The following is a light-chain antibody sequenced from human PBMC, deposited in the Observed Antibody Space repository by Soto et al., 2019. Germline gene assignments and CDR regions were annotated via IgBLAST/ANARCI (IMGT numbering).Light chain of an antibody. Sequence: EMVLTQSPATLSLSPGERATLSCRASQSVGSYLGWYQQKPGQAPRLLIYDASNRATGIPARFSGSGSGTEFTLTISSLQSEDFAVYYCQQYNNWPRTFGQGTKVDI. CDR2: DAS. J-gene: IGKJ1*01. CDR3: QQYNNWPRT. CDR1: QSVGSY. V-gene: IGKV3D-15*01.